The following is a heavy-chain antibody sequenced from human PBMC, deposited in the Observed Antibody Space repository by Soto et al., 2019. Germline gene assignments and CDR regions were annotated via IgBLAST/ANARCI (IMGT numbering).Heavy chain of an antibody. V-gene: IGHV3-11*01. J-gene: IGHJ6*02. D-gene: IGHD3-10*01. CDR3: GRGARGASYYYYGMDV. CDR1: GFTFSDYY. CDR2: ISSSGSTR. Sequence: PGGPLRLSGAASGFTFSDYYMSWIRRAPGKGLWWGSYISSSGSTRYYASSVKGLFTISGDNDKNSLYLQMNSMRAEDTAVYYCGRGARGASYYYYGMDVWGQGTTVTVSS.